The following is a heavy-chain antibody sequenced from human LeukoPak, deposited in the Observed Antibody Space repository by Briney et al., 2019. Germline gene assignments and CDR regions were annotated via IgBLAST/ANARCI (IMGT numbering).Heavy chain of an antibody. CDR2: IYYSGST. J-gene: IGHJ4*02. CDR3: ARDRYSSSWYYFDY. Sequence: SETLSLTCTVSGGSISSSSYYWGWIRQPPGKGLEWIGSIYYSGSTYYNPSLKSRVTISVDTSKNQFSLKLSSVTAADTAVYYCARDRYSSSWYYFDYWGQGTLVTVSS. D-gene: IGHD6-13*01. CDR1: GGSISSSSYY. V-gene: IGHV4-39*02.